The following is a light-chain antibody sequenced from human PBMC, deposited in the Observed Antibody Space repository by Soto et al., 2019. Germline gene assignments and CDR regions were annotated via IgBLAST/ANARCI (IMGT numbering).Light chain of an antibody. Sequence: QSVLTQPPSVSGAPGQRVTISCTGSSSNIGAGYDVHWYQQLPGTAPKLLIYGNSNRPSGVPDRCSGSKSGTSASLAITGVQAEDEADYCCQSYDSSLSGSVCGGGTKLTVL. J-gene: IGLJ2*01. V-gene: IGLV1-40*01. CDR3: QSYDSSLSGSV. CDR2: GNS. CDR1: SSNIGAGYD.